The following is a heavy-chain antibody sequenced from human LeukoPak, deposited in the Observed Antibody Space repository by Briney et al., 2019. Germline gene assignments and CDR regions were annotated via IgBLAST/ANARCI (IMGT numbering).Heavy chain of an antibody. Sequence: ASVKVSCKASGYTFTSYDINWVRQATGHGLEWMGWMNPNSGNTGYAQKFQGRVTMTRNTSISTAYMELSSLRSEDTAVYHCARVPPALWFGELSPPIDYWGQGTLVTVSS. D-gene: IGHD3-10*01. CDR3: ARVPPALWFGELSPPIDY. CDR2: MNPNSGNT. V-gene: IGHV1-8*01. J-gene: IGHJ4*02. CDR1: GYTFTSYD.